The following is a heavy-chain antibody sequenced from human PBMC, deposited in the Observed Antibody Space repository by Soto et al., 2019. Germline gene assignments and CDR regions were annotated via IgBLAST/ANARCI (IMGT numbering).Heavy chain of an antibody. J-gene: IGHJ6*02. Sequence: PGGSLRLSCAASGFTFSSYAMSWVRQAPGKGLEWVSAISGSGGSTYYADSVKGRFTISRDNSKNTLYLQMNSLRAEDTAVYYCAKDPLYGDPYYSYGMDVWGQGTTVTVSS. CDR2: ISGSGGST. CDR3: AKDPLYGDPYYSYGMDV. CDR1: GFTFSSYA. D-gene: IGHD4-17*01. V-gene: IGHV3-23*01.